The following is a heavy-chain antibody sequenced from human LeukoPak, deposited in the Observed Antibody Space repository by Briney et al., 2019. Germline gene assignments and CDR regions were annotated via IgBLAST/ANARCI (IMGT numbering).Heavy chain of an antibody. D-gene: IGHD6-13*01. J-gene: IGHJ4*02. Sequence: PGGSLRLSCAASGFTFSSYAMHWVRQAPGKGLEWVAVISYDGSNKYYADSVKGRFTISRDNPKNTLYLQMNSLRAEDTAVYYCARDSRSSSLKWGQGTLVTVSA. V-gene: IGHV3-30*04. CDR2: ISYDGSNK. CDR1: GFTFSSYA. CDR3: ARDSRSSSLK.